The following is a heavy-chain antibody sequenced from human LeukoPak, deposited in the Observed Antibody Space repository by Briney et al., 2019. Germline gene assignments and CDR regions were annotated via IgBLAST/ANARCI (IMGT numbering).Heavy chain of an antibody. D-gene: IGHD3-22*01. J-gene: IGHJ4*02. V-gene: IGHV3-30-3*01. CDR2: ISYDGSNK. CDR1: GFTFSSYA. Sequence: GGSLRLSCAASGFTFSSYAMHWVRQAPGKGLEWVAVISYDGSNKYYADSVKGRFTISRDNSKNTLYLQMNRMRAEDTAVYYCARDGPDSSGYYFDYWGQGTLVTVSS. CDR3: ARDGPDSSGYYFDY.